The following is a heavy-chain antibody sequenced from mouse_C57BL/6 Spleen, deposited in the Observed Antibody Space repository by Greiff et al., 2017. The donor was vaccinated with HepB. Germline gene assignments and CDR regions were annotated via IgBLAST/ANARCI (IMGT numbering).Heavy chain of an antibody. CDR1: GYAFSSYW. V-gene: IGHV1-80*01. D-gene: IGHD4-1*01. CDR3: ARLGTGTCLDY. Sequence: VQLQQSGAELVKPGASVKISCKASGYAFSSYWMNWVKQRPGKGLEWIGQIYPGDGDTNYNGKFKGKATLTADKSSSTAYMQLSSLTSEDSAVYFCARLGTGTCLDYWGQGTTLTVPS. CDR2: IYPGDGDT. J-gene: IGHJ2*01.